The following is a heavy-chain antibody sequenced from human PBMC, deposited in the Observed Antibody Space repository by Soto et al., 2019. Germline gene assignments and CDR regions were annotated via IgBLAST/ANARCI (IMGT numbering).Heavy chain of an antibody. J-gene: IGHJ6*02. CDR2: IIPIFGTA. Sequence: VKVSCKASGGTFSSYAISWVRQAPGQGLEWMGGIIPIFGTANYAQKFQGRVTITADKSTSTAYMELSSLRSEDTAVYYCARVPNPGYSSGWYTYYGMDVWGQGTTVTVSS. V-gene: IGHV1-69*13. D-gene: IGHD6-19*01. CDR1: GGTFSSYA. CDR3: ARVPNPGYSSGWYTYYGMDV.